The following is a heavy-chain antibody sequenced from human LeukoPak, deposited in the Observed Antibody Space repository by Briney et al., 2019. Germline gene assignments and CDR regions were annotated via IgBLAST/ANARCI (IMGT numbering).Heavy chain of an antibody. J-gene: IGHJ4*02. D-gene: IGHD3-3*01. V-gene: IGHV1-69*13. CDR3: ARGGTIFGVVIIDY. CDR1: GGTFSSYA. CDR2: IIPIFGTA. Sequence: SVKVSCKASGGTFSSYAISWVRQAPGQGLEWMGGIIPIFGTANYAQKFQGRVTITADESTSTAYMEPSSLRSDDTAVYYCARGGTIFGVVIIDYWGQGTLVTVSS.